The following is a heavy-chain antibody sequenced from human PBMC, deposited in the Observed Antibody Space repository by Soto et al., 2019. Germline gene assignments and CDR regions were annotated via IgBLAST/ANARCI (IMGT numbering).Heavy chain of an antibody. CDR3: ARDWSRYYDSSGLMWFY. V-gene: IGHV1-18*01. Sequence: AAVKVSCKASGYTFKSYDISCVRQPPRQGLEWVGWISSHNVCTRDAQNLQGRITMTTDTFTNTAYMELTSLTSDDKAVHYCARDWSRYYDSSGLMWFYWGQGTLVTVSS. CDR2: ISSHNVCT. J-gene: IGHJ4*02. CDR1: GYTFKSYD. D-gene: IGHD3-22*01.